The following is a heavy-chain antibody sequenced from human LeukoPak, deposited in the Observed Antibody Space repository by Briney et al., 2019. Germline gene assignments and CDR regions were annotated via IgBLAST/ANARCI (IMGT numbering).Heavy chain of an antibody. J-gene: IGHJ4*02. V-gene: IGHV3-33*08. CDR1: GFTFSSYG. Sequence: GGSLRLSCAASGFTFSSYGMHWVRQAPGKGLEWVAVIWYDGSKKIYADSVKGRFTISRDDSQNTLYLQMNSLRAEDTAVYYCVRESCGANCWGADYWGQGTLVTVSS. CDR2: IWYDGSKK. CDR3: VRESCGANCWGADY. D-gene: IGHD4/OR15-4a*01.